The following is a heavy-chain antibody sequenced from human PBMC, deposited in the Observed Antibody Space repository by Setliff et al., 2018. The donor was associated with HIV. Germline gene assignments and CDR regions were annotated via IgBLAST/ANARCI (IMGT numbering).Heavy chain of an antibody. CDR2: IYTSGLT. D-gene: IGHD2-2*01. V-gene: IGHV4-61*02. Sequence: SETLSLTCTVSGGSINSGGYYWVWIRQPALKGLEWIGRIYTSGLTNYNPSLKSRVTISVDTSKNQVSLKLSSVTASDTAVYYCSRGPSGRAPAPARAPHYYGLDLWGPGTTVTVSS. J-gene: IGHJ6*01. CDR1: GGSINSGGYY. CDR3: SRGPSGRAPAPARAPHYYGLDL.